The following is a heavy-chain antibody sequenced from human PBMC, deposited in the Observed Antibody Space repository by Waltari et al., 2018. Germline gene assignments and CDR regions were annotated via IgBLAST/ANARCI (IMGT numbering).Heavy chain of an antibody. CDR2: IIPIFGTA. J-gene: IGHJ4*02. V-gene: IGHV1-69*13. Sequence: QVQLVQSGAAVTKPGSSVRVSCKASGGTFSSDAISWVRQATGQGLEWMGGIIPIFGTANYAQKFQGRVTITADESTSTAYMELSSLRSEDTAVYYCARARGYGDYVGYWGQGTLVTVSS. CDR1: GGTFSSDA. D-gene: IGHD5-12*01. CDR3: ARARGYGDYVGY.